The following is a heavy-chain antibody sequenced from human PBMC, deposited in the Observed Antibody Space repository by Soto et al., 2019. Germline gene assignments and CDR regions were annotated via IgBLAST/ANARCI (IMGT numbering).Heavy chain of an antibody. V-gene: IGHV4-30-4*01. J-gene: IGHJ5*02. CDR1: GASIRSTDYY. Sequence: SETLSLTCTVSGASIRSTDYYWSWIRQAPGKGLEWIGYVYYTGSTYYNPSLMSRLTISVDTSKNQFSLKLTSETAAETAVYYCVRTAREGAVAPHWFDRWGQGTQVTVSS. CDR3: VRTAREGAVAPHWFDR. CDR2: VYYTGST. D-gene: IGHD2-21*02.